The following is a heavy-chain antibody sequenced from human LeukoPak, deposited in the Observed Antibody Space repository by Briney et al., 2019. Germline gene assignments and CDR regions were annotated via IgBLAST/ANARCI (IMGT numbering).Heavy chain of an antibody. CDR1: GGSISSSSYY. D-gene: IGHD5-18*01. Sequence: SETLSLTCTVSGGSISSSSYYWGWIRQPPGKGLEWIGSIYYSGSTYYNPSLKSRVTISVDTSKNQFSLKLSSVTAADTAVYYCARYLDTAMVRLLYGMDVWGQGTTVTVSS. J-gene: IGHJ6*02. CDR3: ARYLDTAMVRLLYGMDV. V-gene: IGHV4-39*01. CDR2: IYYSGST.